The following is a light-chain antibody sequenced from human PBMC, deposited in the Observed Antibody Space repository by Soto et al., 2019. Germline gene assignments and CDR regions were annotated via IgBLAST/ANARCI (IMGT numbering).Light chain of an antibody. J-gene: IGLJ1*01. CDR1: SSDVGGYNY. CDR3: SSYTSSSPYV. Sequence: QSALTQPRSVSGSPGQSATISCTGTSSDVGGYNYVSWYQQHPGKAPKLMIYDVSNRPSGVSNRFSGSKSGNTASLTISGLQAEDEADYYRSSYTSSSPYVFGTGTRSPS. V-gene: IGLV2-14*01. CDR2: DVS.